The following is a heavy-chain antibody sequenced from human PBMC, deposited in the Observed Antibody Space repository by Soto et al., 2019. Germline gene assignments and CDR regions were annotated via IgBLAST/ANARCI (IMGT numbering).Heavy chain of an antibody. J-gene: IGHJ5*02. CDR2: INAGNGNT. CDR1: GYTFTSYA. D-gene: IGHD4-17*01. V-gene: IGHV1-3*01. CDR3: ARDVTTVTTTHYWFDP. Sequence: ASVKVSCKASGYTFTSYAMHWVRQAPGQRLEWMGWINAGNGNTKYSQKFQGRVTITRDTSASTAYMELSSLRSEDTAVYYCARDVTTVTTTHYWFDPWGQGTLVNVSS.